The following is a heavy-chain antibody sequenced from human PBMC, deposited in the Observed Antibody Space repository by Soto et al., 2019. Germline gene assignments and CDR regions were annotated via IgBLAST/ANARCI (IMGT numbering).Heavy chain of an antibody. J-gene: IGHJ6*02. V-gene: IGHV1-18*01. CDR2: ISAYNGNT. CDR1: GYTFTSYG. CDR3: ARGNPDYYYYYGMDV. Sequence: QVQLVQSGAEVKKPGASVKVSCKASGYTFTSYGISWVRQAPGQGLEWMGWISAYNGNTNYAQKLQGRVTMTTDTSXXTAYMELRSLRSDDTAVYYCARGNPDYYYYYGMDVWGQGTTVTVSS.